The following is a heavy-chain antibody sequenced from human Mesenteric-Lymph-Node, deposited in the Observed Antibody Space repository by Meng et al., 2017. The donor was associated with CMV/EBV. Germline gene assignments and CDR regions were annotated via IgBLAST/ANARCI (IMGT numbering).Heavy chain of an antibody. Sequence: SGGSISSCGYYWSWIRQHPGKGLEWVGYIHYSGTTYYKPYLKGRVTISVDTSKNQFSLKLSSVTAADTAVYYCAREGFSTVTTSCFDPWGQGTLVTVSS. J-gene: IGHJ5*02. V-gene: IGHV4-31*02. CDR3: AREGFSTVTTSCFDP. CDR1: GGSISSCGYY. D-gene: IGHD4-17*01. CDR2: IHYSGTT.